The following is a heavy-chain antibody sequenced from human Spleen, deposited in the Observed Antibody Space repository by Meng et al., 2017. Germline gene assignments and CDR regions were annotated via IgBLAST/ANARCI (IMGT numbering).Heavy chain of an antibody. CDR2: ISSSGSTI. J-gene: IGHJ5*02. CDR3: AREVGATPNWDWFDP. Sequence: GESLKISCAASGFTFSSYEMNWVRQAPGKGLEWVSYISSSGSTIYYADSVKGRFTISRDNAKNSLYLQMNSLRAEDTAVYYCAREVGATPNWDWFDPWGQGTLVTVSS. V-gene: IGHV3-48*03. D-gene: IGHD1-26*01. CDR1: GFTFSSYE.